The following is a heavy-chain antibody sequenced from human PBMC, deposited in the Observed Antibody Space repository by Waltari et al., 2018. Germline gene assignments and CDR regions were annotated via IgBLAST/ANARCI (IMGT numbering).Heavy chain of an antibody. D-gene: IGHD3-3*01. J-gene: IGHJ6*02. CDR1: GFTFSSYS. CDR3: ARDACITIFGVVIPHYYYYGMDV. CDR2: ISSSSSYI. V-gene: IGHV3-21*01. Sequence: EVQLVESGGGLVKPGGSLRLSCAASGFTFSSYSMNWVRPAPGKGLEWVSSISSSSSYIYYADAVKGRFTISRDNAKNSLYLQMNSLRAEDTAVYYCARDACITIFGVVIPHYYYYGMDVWGQGTTVTVSS.